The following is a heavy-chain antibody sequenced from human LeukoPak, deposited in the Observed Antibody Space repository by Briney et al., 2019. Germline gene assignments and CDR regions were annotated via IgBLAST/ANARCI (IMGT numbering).Heavy chain of an antibody. CDR3: AKDQIGWAPGYVSGPLDQ. J-gene: IGHJ4*02. Sequence: GGSLRLSCAASGFTFRSYVMHWVRQAPGKGLEWVAVISTDGNNEYYANSVKGRLTISRDNSKNTVYLQMTSLRTEDTAVYYCAKDQIGWAPGYVSGPLDQWGQGALVTVSS. CDR2: ISTDGNNE. D-gene: IGHD6-19*01. CDR1: GFTFRSYV. V-gene: IGHV3-30*18.